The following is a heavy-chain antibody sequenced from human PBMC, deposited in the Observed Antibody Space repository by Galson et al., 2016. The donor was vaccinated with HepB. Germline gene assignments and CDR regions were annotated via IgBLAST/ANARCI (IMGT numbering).Heavy chain of an antibody. D-gene: IGHD2-2*03. Sequence: SVKVSCKASGYTFTEYFIHWVRQAPGQGLEWMGWISPSTGGTNSAQNFQGRVTMTRDTSISTAYMELSRLRSDDSAVYYCARSRASGYCTSTTCPSFAYWGQGTLLTVSS. V-gene: IGHV1-2*02. CDR1: GYTFTEYF. CDR3: ARSRASGYCTSTTCPSFAY. J-gene: IGHJ4*02. CDR2: ISPSTGGT.